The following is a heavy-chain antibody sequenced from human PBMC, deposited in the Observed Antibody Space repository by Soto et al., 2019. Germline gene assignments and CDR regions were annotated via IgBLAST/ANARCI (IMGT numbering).Heavy chain of an antibody. V-gene: IGHV3-30-3*01. D-gene: IGHD1-20*01. Sequence: WGSLRLSCAASGFTFSSYAMHWVRQAPGKGLEWVAVISYDGSNKYYADSVKGRFTISRDNSKNTLYLQMNSLRAEDTAVYYCARGITGTYFDYWGQGALVTVSS. CDR1: GFTFSSYA. CDR3: ARGITGTYFDY. CDR2: ISYDGSNK. J-gene: IGHJ4*02.